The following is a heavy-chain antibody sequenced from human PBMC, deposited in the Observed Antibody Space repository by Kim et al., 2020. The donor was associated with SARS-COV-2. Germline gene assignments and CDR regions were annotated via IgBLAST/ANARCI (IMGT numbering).Heavy chain of an antibody. CDR3: AKDVWYSSSYFDY. J-gene: IGHJ4*02. V-gene: IGHV3-30*02. D-gene: IGHD6-13*01. Sequence: YADSVKGRFTISRDNSKNTLYLQMNSLGAEDTAVYYCAKDVWYSSSYFDYWGQGTLVTVSS.